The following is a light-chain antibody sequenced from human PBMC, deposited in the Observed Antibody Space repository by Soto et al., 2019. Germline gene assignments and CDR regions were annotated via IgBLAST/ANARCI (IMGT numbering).Light chain of an antibody. CDR2: EVS. V-gene: IGLV2-14*01. CDR3: SSYTSSSTLEV. CDR1: SSDVGGYNY. Sequence: QSALTQPASVSGSPGQSITISCTGTSSDVGGYNYVSWYQQHPGKAPKLMIYEVSNRPSGVSNRFSGSKSGNTASLTISGLQAEDEADYYCSSYTSSSTLEVFGTGPSSPS. J-gene: IGLJ1*01.